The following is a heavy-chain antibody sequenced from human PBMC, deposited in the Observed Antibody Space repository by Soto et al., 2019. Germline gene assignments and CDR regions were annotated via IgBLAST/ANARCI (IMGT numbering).Heavy chain of an antibody. D-gene: IGHD3-16*01. CDR2: IYYSGST. CDR1: GGSISSGDYY. CDR3: ARVRRALRLDY. J-gene: IGHJ4*02. V-gene: IGHV4-30-4*02. Sequence: SETLSLTCTVSGGSISSGDYYWSWIRQPPGKGLEWIGYIYYSGSTYYNPSLKSRVTISVDTSKNQFSLKLSSVTAADTAVYYCARVRRALRLDYWGQGTLVTVSS.